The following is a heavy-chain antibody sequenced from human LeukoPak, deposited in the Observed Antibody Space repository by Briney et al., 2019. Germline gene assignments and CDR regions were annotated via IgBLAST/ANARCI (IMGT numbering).Heavy chain of an antibody. J-gene: IGHJ6*04. CDR3: ARGDGYCSSTSCRHYYYAMDV. D-gene: IGHD2-2*01. Sequence: SQTLSLTCTVSGGSVSSGGYYWSWIRQHPGKGLEWIGYIYYSGSTYYNPSLKSRVTISVDTSKNQFSLKLSSVTAADTAVYYCARGDGYCSSTSCRHYYYAMDVWGKGTTVTVSP. CDR2: IYYSGST. CDR1: GGSVSSGGYY. V-gene: IGHV4-31*03.